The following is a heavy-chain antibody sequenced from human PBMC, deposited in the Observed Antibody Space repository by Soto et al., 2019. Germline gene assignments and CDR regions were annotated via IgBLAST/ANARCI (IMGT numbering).Heavy chain of an antibody. CDR3: ARDADCSGGSCYHHFDY. CDR1: GFTFSSYW. D-gene: IGHD2-15*01. J-gene: IGHJ4*02. CDR2: IKQDGSEK. V-gene: IGHV3-7*01. Sequence: EVQLVESGGGLVKPGGSLRLSCAASGFTFSSYWMSWVRQAPGKGLEWVANIKQDGSEKYYVDSVKGRFTISRDNAKNSLYLQMNSLRAEDTAVYYCARDADCSGGSCYHHFDYWGQGTLVTVSS.